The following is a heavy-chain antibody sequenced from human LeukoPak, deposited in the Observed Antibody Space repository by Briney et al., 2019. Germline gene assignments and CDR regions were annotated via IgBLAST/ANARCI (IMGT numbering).Heavy chain of an antibody. V-gene: IGHV4-59*01. CDR2: IYYSGST. D-gene: IGHD1-26*01. CDR1: GDSISSFY. CDR3: ASGSIVGVLWG. J-gene: IGHJ4*02. Sequence: SETLSLTCTVSGDSISSFYWTWIRQPPGKGLEWIGYIYYSGSTNYNPSLKSRVTMSVDTSKNQFSLKLSSVTAADTAVYYCASGSIVGVLWGWGQGTLVTVSA.